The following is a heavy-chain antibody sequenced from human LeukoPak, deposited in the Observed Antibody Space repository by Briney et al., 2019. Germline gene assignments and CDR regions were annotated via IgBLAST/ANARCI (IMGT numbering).Heavy chain of an antibody. J-gene: IGHJ6*03. CDR2: FSYSGNI. D-gene: IGHD5-18*01. CDR3: ARGRGGYSSGYGNYYYYYHMDV. V-gene: IGHV4-39*07. CDR1: GGSIGSTNYY. Sequence: LSETLSLTCSVSGGSIGSTNYYWGWIRQSPGKGLAWIGTFSYSGNIFYNPSLKSRVTISVDTSKNQFSLKLSSVTAADTAVYYCARGRGGYSSGYGNYYYYYHMDVWGKGTTVTVSS.